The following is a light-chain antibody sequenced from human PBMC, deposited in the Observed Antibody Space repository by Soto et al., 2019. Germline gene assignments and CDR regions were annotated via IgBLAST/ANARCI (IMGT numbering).Light chain of an antibody. V-gene: IGKV1-33*01. CDR2: DAS. CDR3: QQYDNLPPVYT. J-gene: IGKJ2*01. CDR1: QDISNY. Sequence: DIQMTQSPSSLSASVGDIDTITCQASQDISNYLNWYQQKPGKAPKLLIYDASNLETGDPSRFSGSGSGTDFTFTIISLQPEDIATYYCQQYDNLPPVYTFGQGTKLEIK.